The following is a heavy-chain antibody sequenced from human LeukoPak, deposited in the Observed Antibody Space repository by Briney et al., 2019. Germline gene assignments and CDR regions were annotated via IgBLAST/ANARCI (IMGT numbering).Heavy chain of an antibody. V-gene: IGHV1-8*03. CDR2: MNPNSGNT. CDR1: GYTFTSYD. J-gene: IGHJ5*02. CDR3: ARGRVTRVGAGTMRYWFDP. Sequence: ASVKVSCKASGYTFTSYDINWVRQATGQGLEWMGWMNPNSGNTGYAQKFQGRVTITRNTSISTAYMELSSLRSEDTAVCYCARGRVTRVGAGTMRYWFDPWGQGTLVTVSS. D-gene: IGHD1-26*01.